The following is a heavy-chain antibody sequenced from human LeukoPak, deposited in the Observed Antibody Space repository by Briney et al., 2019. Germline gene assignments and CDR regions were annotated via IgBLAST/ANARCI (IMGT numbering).Heavy chain of an antibody. J-gene: IGHJ4*02. CDR2: IKQDGTEK. CDR1: GFTFSSYW. V-gene: IGHV3-7*01. D-gene: IGHD4-11*01. Sequence: GGSLRLSCAASGFTFSSYWMSWVRQAPGKGLEGVASIKQDGTEKFYVDSVKGRFTISKDNAKNSLYLQMNSLRAEDTAVYYCAREDHSNYNYWGQGPLVTVSS. CDR3: AREDHSNYNY.